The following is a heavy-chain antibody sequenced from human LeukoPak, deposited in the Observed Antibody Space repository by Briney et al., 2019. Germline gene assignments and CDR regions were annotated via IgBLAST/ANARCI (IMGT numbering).Heavy chain of an antibody. D-gene: IGHD5-12*01. J-gene: IGHJ4*02. V-gene: IGHV3-21*01. CDR1: GFTFSSYS. Sequence: GGSLRLSCAASGFTFSSYSMKWVRHAPGKGLEWVSSISSSSSYIYYADSVKGRFTISRDNAKNSLYLQMNSLRAEDTAVYYCARLAHSGYDLQYFDYWGQGTLVTVSS. CDR3: ARLAHSGYDLQYFDY. CDR2: ISSSSSYI.